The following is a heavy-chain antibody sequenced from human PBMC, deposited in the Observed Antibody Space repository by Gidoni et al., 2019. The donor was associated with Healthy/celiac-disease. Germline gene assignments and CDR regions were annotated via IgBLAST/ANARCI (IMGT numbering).Heavy chain of an antibody. CDR2: ISAYNGNT. V-gene: IGHV1-18*04. J-gene: IGHJ6*02. D-gene: IGHD3-3*01. Sequence: QVQLVKSGAEVKKPGASVKVSCKASGYTYTSYGISWVRRATGQGLEGMGWISAYNGNTNYAQKLQGRVTMTTDTSTSTAYMELRSLRSDDTAVYYCARAEGYYDFWSGYSPVYYYYYGMDVWGQGTTVTVSS. CDR3: ARAEGYYDFWSGYSPVYYYYYGMDV. CDR1: GYTYTSYG.